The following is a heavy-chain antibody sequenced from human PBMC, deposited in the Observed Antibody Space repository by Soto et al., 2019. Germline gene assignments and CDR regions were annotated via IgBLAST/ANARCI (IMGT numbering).Heavy chain of an antibody. V-gene: IGHV4-31*03. D-gene: IGHD6-19*01. Sequence: SETLSLTCTVSGDSIISGCYYWSWIRQHPGKGLEWIGYIYYSGSTYYNPSLKSRVTISLDTSKNQFSLKLTSVTAADTAVYYCARDRSRAGYFDYWGQVILVTVSS. CDR3: ARDRSRAGYFDY. J-gene: IGHJ4*02. CDR2: IYYSGST. CDR1: GDSIISGCYY.